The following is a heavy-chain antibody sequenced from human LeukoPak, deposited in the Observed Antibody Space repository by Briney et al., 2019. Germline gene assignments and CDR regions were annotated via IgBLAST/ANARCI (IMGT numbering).Heavy chain of an antibody. J-gene: IGHJ3*02. V-gene: IGHV4-59*01. Sequence: SETLSLTCTVSGGSISSYYWSWIWQPPEKGLEWIGSLYYSGSTKYNPSLKSRVTISVDTSKNLVSLKVNSVTAADTAAYYCARGLFAFDIWGQGTMVTVSS. CDR2: LYYSGST. CDR3: ARGLFAFDI. CDR1: GGSISSYY.